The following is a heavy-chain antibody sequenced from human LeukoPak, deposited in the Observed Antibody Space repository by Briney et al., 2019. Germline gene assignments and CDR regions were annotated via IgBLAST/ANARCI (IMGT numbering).Heavy chain of an antibody. CDR2: IKSKTDGETT. CDR3: TTLHYYGY. V-gene: IGHV3-15*06. Sequence: GGSLRLSCEASGFSFSGSAMHWVRQASGKGLEWVGRIKSKTDGETTNYPAPVKGRFTISRDDSKNTLYLQMNSLKTEDTAVYYCTTLHYYGYWGQGTLVTVSS. J-gene: IGHJ4*02. CDR1: GFSFSGSA. D-gene: IGHD4-11*01.